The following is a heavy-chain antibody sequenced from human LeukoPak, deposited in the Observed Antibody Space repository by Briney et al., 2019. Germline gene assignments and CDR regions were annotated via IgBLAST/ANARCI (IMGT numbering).Heavy chain of an antibody. CDR2: IIPIFGTA. Sequence: SVKVSCKASGGTFSSYVISWVRQAPGQGLEWMGGIIPIFGTANYAQKFQGRVTITADKSTSTAYMELSSLRSEDTAVYYCARQYYYDSSPFFDIWGQGTMVTVSS. J-gene: IGHJ3*02. V-gene: IGHV1-69*06. CDR3: ARQYYYDSSPFFDI. CDR1: GGTFSSYV. D-gene: IGHD3-22*01.